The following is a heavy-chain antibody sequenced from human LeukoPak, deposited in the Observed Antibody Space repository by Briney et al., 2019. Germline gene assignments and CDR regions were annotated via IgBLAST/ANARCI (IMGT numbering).Heavy chain of an antibody. Sequence: PSQTLSLTCTVSGGSISSGTYYWGYIRQPAGKGLEWIGRISTSGSTNYNPSLKSRVTISVDTSKNQFSLKLSSVTAADTAVYYCARVVDIGCTNGVCYNYYYMDVWGKGTTVTVSS. CDR1: GGSISSGTYY. V-gene: IGHV4-61*02. CDR3: ARVVDIGCTNGVCYNYYYMDV. CDR2: ISTSGST. D-gene: IGHD2-8*01. J-gene: IGHJ6*03.